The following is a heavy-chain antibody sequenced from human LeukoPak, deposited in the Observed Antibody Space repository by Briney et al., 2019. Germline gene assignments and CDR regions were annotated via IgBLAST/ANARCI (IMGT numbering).Heavy chain of an antibody. J-gene: IGHJ4*02. V-gene: IGHV3-7*01. Sequence: PGGSLRLSCAASGFTFSSYSMNWVRQAPGKGLEWVANIKKDGSEKYYLDSVKGRFTISRDNAETSLYLQMNSLRAEDTAVYYCARGCSSTSCYPGIDYWGQGTLVTVSS. CDR2: IKKDGSEK. CDR1: GFTFSSYS. D-gene: IGHD2-2*01. CDR3: ARGCSSTSCYPGIDY.